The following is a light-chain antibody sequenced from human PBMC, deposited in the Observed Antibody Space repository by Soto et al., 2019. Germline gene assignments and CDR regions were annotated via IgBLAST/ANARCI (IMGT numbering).Light chain of an antibody. CDR1: QSVSSSY. Sequence: EIVLTQSPGTLSLSPGERATLSCRASQSVSSSYLAGYQQKPGQAPRLLIYVASSRATGIPDRFSGSGSGTDFTLTISRLEPEDFAVYYCQQYGSSPQTFGQGTKV. V-gene: IGKV3-20*01. CDR3: QQYGSSPQT. CDR2: VAS. J-gene: IGKJ1*01.